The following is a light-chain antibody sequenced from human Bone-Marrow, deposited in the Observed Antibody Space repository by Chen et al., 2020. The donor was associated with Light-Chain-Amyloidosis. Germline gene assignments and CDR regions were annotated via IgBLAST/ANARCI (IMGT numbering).Light chain of an antibody. CDR1: NMGSTS. V-gene: IGLV3-21*02. Sequence: SYVLTQPHSVSVAPGQTPTGACGGNNMGSTSVHWYQQTPGQAPLLVVYDDSDRPAGIPERLSGSNSGNTATLTISRVEAGDEADYYCQVWDRSSGRPVFGGGTKLTVL. J-gene: IGLJ3*02. CDR2: DDS. CDR3: QVWDRSSGRPV.